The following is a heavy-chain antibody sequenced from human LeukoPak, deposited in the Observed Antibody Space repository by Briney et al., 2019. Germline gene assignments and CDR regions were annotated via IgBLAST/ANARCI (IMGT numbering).Heavy chain of an antibody. D-gene: IGHD2-2*02. V-gene: IGHV5-51*01. CDR3: ARHLPAAIPDNWFDP. J-gene: IGHJ5*02. Sequence: GESLKISCKGSGYSFTSYWTGWVRQMPGKGLEWMGIIYPGDSDTRYSPSFQGQVTISADKSISTAYLQWSSLKASDTAMYYCARHLPAAIPDNWFDPWGQGTLVTVSS. CDR1: GYSFTSYW. CDR2: IYPGDSDT.